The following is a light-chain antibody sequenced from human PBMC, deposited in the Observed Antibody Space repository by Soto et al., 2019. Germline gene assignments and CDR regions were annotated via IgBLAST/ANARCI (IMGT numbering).Light chain of an antibody. CDR3: QQYDNLPFT. CDR2: DAS. V-gene: IGKV1-33*01. Sequence: DIQMTQSPSSLSASVGDRVTITCQASQDISNYLNWYQQKPGKAPKLLIYDASNLETGVPSRFSGSGSRTDFTFAISSLQPEDIATYYCQQYDNLPFTFGGGTKVEIK. J-gene: IGKJ4*01. CDR1: QDISNY.